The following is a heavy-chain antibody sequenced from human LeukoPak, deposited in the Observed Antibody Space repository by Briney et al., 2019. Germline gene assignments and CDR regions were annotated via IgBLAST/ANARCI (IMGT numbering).Heavy chain of an antibody. CDR1: GGSISSYY. CDR2: IYTSGST. D-gene: IGHD3-3*01. J-gene: IGHJ5*02. V-gene: IGHV4-4*07. Sequence: SETLSLTCTVSGGSISSYYWSWIRQPAGKGLEWIGRIYTSGSTNYNPSLKSRVTISVDTSKNQFSLKLSSVTAADTAVYYCARVGVHYDFWSGLDPWGQGTLVTVSS. CDR3: ARVGVHYDFWSGLDP.